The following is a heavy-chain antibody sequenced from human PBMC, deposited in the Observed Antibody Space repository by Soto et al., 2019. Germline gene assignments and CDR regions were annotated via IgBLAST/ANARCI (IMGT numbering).Heavy chain of an antibody. CDR3: AKDRPYYYDSSGGADDAFDI. CDR1: GFTFSSYA. D-gene: IGHD3-22*01. Sequence: PGGSLRLSCAASGFTFSSYAMSWVRQAPGKGLEWVSAISGSGGSTYYADSVKGRFTISRDNSKNTLYLQMNSLRAEDTAVYYCAKDRPYYYDSSGGADDAFDIWGQGTMVTVSS. J-gene: IGHJ3*02. V-gene: IGHV3-23*01. CDR2: ISGSGGST.